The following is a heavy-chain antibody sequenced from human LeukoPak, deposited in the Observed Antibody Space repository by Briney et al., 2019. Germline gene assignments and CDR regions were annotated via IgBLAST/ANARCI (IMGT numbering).Heavy chain of an antibody. Sequence: ASVKVSCKAFGYTFTSNYMHWVRQAPGQGPEWMGVISPSGGSTTYAQKFQGRVTLTRDMSTSTDYLELSSLRSEDTAVYYCTTGGKYYNSSGYYSDYWGQGTLVTVSS. CDR2: ISPSGGST. D-gene: IGHD3-22*01. CDR1: GYTFTSNY. V-gene: IGHV1-46*01. CDR3: TTGGKYYNSSGYYSDY. J-gene: IGHJ4*02.